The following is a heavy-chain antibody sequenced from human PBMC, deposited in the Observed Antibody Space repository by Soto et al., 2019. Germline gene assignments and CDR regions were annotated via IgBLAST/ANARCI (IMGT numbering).Heavy chain of an antibody. V-gene: IGHV3-48*01. CDR2: ISSSGRTI. CDR3: AKVPAI. CDR1: GFTFSSYA. J-gene: IGHJ4*02. Sequence: GGSLRLSCAASGFTFSSYAMSWVRQAPGKGLEWVSYISSSGRTIYYADSVKGRFTISRDNAKNSLYLQMNSLRAEDTAVYYCAKVPAIWGQGTLVTVSS.